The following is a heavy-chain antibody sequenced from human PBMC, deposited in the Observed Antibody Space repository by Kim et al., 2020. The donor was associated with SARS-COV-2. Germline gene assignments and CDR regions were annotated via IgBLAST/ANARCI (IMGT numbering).Heavy chain of an antibody. CDR2: ISCNSGSI. CDR3: AKYRRVGCNSNSLYRYCKYYGMDV. Sequence: GGSLRLSCAASGFSFDDYAMHWVRQAPGQGLEWVAGISCNSGSISYADSVKGRFTISRDNAEKSLYLQMDSLRLEDTALYYCAKYRRVGCNSNSLYRYCKYYGMDVWAQEPADIVSS. J-gene: IGHJ6*01. CDR1: GFSFDDYA. V-gene: IGHV3-9*01. D-gene: IGHD2-2*01.